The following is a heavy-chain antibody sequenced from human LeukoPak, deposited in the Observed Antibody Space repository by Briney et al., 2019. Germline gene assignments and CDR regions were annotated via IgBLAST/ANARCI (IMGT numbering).Heavy chain of an antibody. V-gene: IGHV3-23*01. Sequence: ESTDSVRGRFIISRDDSKNTLYLQMNRLRADDTAIYYCAKVQNDYASSSGFYYYFDSWGQGTLVTVSS. D-gene: IGHD3-22*01. CDR3: AKVQNDYASSSGFYYYFDS. J-gene: IGHJ4*02.